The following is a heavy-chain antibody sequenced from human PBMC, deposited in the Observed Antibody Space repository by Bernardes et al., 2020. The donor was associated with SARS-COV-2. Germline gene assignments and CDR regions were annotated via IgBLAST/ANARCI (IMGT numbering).Heavy chain of an antibody. D-gene: IGHD1-1*01. CDR2: FHYSGGI. J-gene: IGHJ4*02. CDR3: ARLPVVESNLDY. Sequence: SEPLSLTCTVSGASIISSSYYWGWIRQPPGKGLEWIGSFHYSGGIYYNPSLKSRVTISVDTSKNQFSLKLTSVTAADTAEYYCARLPVVESNLDYWGQGTLVTVSS. V-gene: IGHV4-39*01. CDR1: GASIISSSYY.